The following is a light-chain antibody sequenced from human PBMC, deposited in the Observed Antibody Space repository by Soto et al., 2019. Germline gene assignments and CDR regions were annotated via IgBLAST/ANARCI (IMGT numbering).Light chain of an antibody. CDR1: HILSNY. Sequence: VLTQSPYPLAVSPGEIANPSGTASHILSNYFAWFQQKPGQAPRLLIYDAVNRADGIPARFSGSWSETDFTLTIDSLEPEDFALYFCQQRFNWPRTFGQGTKVEIK. CDR2: DAV. V-gene: IGKV3-11*01. CDR3: QQRFNWPRT. J-gene: IGKJ1*01.